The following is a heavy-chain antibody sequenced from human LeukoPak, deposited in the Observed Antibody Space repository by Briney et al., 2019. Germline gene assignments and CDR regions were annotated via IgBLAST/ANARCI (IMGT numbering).Heavy chain of an antibody. CDR2: IYHSGST. CDR1: GGSISSGGYY. D-gene: IGHD3-22*01. Sequence: PSETLSLTCTVSGGSISSGGYYWSWIRQPPGKGLEWIGYIYHSGSTYYNPSLKSRVTISVDRSKNQFSLKLSSVTAADTAVYYCATYYYDSSGYYYDYWGQGTLVTVSS. J-gene: IGHJ4*02. CDR3: ATYYYDSSGYYYDY. V-gene: IGHV4-30-2*01.